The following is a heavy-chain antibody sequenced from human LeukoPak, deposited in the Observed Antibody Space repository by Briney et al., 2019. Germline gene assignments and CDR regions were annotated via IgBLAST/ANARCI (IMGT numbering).Heavy chain of an antibody. Sequence: GGSLRLSCAASGFTFSNYWMHWVRQAPGKGLEWVSSISSSSSYIYYADSVKGRFTISRDNAKNSLYLQMNSLRAEDTAVYYCASLTSYDSSGYYRLDYWGQGTLVTVSS. CDR2: ISSSSSYI. V-gene: IGHV3-21*01. J-gene: IGHJ4*02. CDR1: GFTFSNYW. D-gene: IGHD3-22*01. CDR3: ASLTSYDSSGYYRLDY.